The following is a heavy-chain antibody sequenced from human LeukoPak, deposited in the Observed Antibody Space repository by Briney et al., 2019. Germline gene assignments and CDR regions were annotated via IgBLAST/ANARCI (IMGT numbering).Heavy chain of an antibody. D-gene: IGHD1-26*01. J-gene: IGHJ4*02. V-gene: IGHV1-18*01. Sequence: SVKVSCKPSGYVFAAYAVSWVRQAPGEGLEWVGWIRVYNGHTDYAQKLQDRVTLTADSSTTTVYMELSSLTSDDTAVYYCARGGGGSPWLDSWGQGTLVTVSS. CDR1: GYVFAAYA. CDR2: IRVYNGHT. CDR3: ARGGGGSPWLDS.